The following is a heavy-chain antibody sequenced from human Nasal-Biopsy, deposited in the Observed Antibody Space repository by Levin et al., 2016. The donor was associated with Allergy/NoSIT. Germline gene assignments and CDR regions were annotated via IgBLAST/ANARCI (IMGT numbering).Heavy chain of an antibody. V-gene: IGHV3-74*03. CDR2: ISPDERNA. D-gene: IGHD2-2*01. CDR1: GFTFSNYY. Sequence: GESLKISCAASGFTFSNYYIHWVRQTPGKGLVWVSRISPDERNAKYADSVEGRFTISRDNSRNTLYLQMDSLRAEDSAIYYCAKAPTGRCLGAKCYHFDFWGQGTVVTVSS. CDR3: AKAPTGRCLGAKCYHFDF. J-gene: IGHJ4*01.